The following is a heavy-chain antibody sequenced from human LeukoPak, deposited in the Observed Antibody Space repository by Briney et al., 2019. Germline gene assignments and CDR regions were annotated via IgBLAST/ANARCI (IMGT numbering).Heavy chain of an antibody. Sequence: SETLSLTCTVSGGSISSSSYYWGWIRQPPGKGLEWIGYIYYSGSTNYNPSLKSRVTISVDTSKNQFSLKLSSVTAADTAVYYCARCSGGSPCYYGIDVWGQGTTVTVSS. CDR2: IYYSGST. CDR1: GGSISSSSYY. J-gene: IGHJ6*02. D-gene: IGHD2-15*01. CDR3: ARCSGGSPCYYGIDV. V-gene: IGHV4-61*05.